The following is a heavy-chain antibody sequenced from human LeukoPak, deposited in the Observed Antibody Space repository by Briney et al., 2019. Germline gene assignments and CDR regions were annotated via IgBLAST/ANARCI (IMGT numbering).Heavy chain of an antibody. CDR3: ARVTYYYGSSGYRRPGAFDI. V-gene: IGHV4-34*01. J-gene: IGHJ3*02. CDR2: INHTGST. Sequence: SETLSLTCAVYGGSFSGYYWSWIRQPPGKGLEWIGEINHTGSTNYNPSLKSRVTISVDTSKNQFSLKLSSVTAADTAVYYCARVTYYYGSSGYRRPGAFDIWGQGTMVTVSS. CDR1: GGSFSGYY. D-gene: IGHD3-22*01.